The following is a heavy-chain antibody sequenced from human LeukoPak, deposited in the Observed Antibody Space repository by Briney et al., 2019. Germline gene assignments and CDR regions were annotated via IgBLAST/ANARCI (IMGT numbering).Heavy chain of an antibody. D-gene: IGHD3-22*01. Sequence: GASVKVSCRVSGYTLTELSMHWVRQAPGKGREWMGGFDPEDGETIYAQKFQGRVTMTEDTSTDTAYMELSSLRSEDTAVYYCATDLNSPMIVAPGGAFDIWGQGTMVTASS. CDR2: FDPEDGET. CDR3: ATDLNSPMIVAPGGAFDI. CDR1: GYTLTELS. J-gene: IGHJ3*02. V-gene: IGHV1-24*01.